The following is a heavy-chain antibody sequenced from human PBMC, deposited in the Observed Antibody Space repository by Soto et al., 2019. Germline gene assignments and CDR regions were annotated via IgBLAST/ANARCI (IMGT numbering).Heavy chain of an antibody. V-gene: IGHV1-18*01. Sequence: QVQLVQSGGEVKKPGASVKFSCKASGYTFTGYGVSWVRQAPGQGLEWMGWISAYNGNTDYAQKLQGRVNMTTETSTSTAYMELTSLRSDDTAVYYCARDKSGAVTSPGDYWGQGTLVTVSS. CDR2: ISAYNGNT. J-gene: IGHJ4*02. CDR1: GYTFTGYG. CDR3: ARDKSGAVTSPGDY. D-gene: IGHD2-8*02.